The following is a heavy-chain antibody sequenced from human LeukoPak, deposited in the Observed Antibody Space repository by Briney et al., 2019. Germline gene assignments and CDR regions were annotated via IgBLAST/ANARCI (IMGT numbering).Heavy chain of an antibody. V-gene: IGHV3-74*03. D-gene: IGHD5-24*01. CDR3: TRSLNYGFDY. CDR2: INGDGGST. J-gene: IGHJ4*02. Sequence: PGGALRLSCAASGFTFSSYWMHWVRQAPGKGLVWVSHINGDGGSTTYADSVKGRFTISRGNAKNTLYLQMNSLRAEDTAVFYCTRSLNYGFDYWGQGTLVTVSS. CDR1: GFTFSSYW.